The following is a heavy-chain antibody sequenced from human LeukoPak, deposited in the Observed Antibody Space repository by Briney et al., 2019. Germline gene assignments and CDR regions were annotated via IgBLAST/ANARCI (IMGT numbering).Heavy chain of an antibody. Sequence: ASVKVSCRASGYTFTGYYIHWVRQAPGQGLEWMGWINPNSGGTNYAQKFQGRVTMTRDTSISTAYMELSRLRSDDTAVYYCARARESSGSYYNLYYFDYWGQGTLVTVSS. CDR2: INPNSGGT. D-gene: IGHD3-10*01. J-gene: IGHJ4*02. CDR3: ARARESSGSYYNLYYFDY. V-gene: IGHV1-2*02. CDR1: GYTFTGYY.